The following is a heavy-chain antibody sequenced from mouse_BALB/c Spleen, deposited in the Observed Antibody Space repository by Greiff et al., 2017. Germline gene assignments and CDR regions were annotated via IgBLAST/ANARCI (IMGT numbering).Heavy chain of an antibody. V-gene: IGHV1-67*01. CDR2: ISTYYGNT. CDR3: ARDYGSSQAWFAY. J-gene: IGHJ3*01. CDR1: GYTFTDHA. Sequence: QVQLKESGPELVRPGVSVKISCKGSGYTFTDHAMHWVKQSHAKSLEWIGVISTYYGNTNYNQKFKGKATMTVDKSSSTAYMELARLTSEDSAIYYCARDYGSSQAWFAYWGQGTLVTVSA. D-gene: IGHD1-1*01.